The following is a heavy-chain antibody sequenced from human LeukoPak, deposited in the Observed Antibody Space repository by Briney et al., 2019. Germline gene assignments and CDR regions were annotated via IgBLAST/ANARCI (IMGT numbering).Heavy chain of an antibody. Sequence: GRSLRLSCAASGFTFDDYAMHWVRQAPRKGLEWVSGISWNSGSIGYADSVKGRFTISRDNAKNSLYLQMNSLRAEDTALYYCAKSPYSSGWYWFDPWGQGTLVTVSS. V-gene: IGHV3-9*01. CDR2: ISWNSGSI. D-gene: IGHD6-19*01. CDR1: GFTFDDYA. CDR3: AKSPYSSGWYWFDP. J-gene: IGHJ5*02.